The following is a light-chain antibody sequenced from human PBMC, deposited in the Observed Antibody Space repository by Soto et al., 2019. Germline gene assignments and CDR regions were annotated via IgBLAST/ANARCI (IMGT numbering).Light chain of an antibody. CDR2: DVS. CDR1: SSDVGGYNY. Sequence: QSALTQPASVSGSPGQSITISCAGTSSDVGGYNYVSWYQHHPGKAPKLMIYDVSNRPSGVSNRFSGSKSGNTASLTISGHQAEDEADYYCNSYTSSSTFVFGTGTKLTVL. V-gene: IGLV2-14*03. J-gene: IGLJ1*01. CDR3: NSYTSSSTFV.